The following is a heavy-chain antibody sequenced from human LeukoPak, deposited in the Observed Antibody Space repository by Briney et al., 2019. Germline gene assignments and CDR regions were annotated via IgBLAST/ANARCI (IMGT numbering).Heavy chain of an antibody. CDR1: GFTFSDHY. Sequence: GGSLRLSCAASGFTFSDHYMDWVRQAPGKGLERVGRSRNKANGYGTAYAASAKGRFTVSRDESRNSLYLQINSLTTEDTAVYYCVRGFNSFDVWGQGTMVTVSS. CDR3: VRGFNSFDV. D-gene: IGHD5-24*01. V-gene: IGHV3-72*01. CDR2: SRNKANGYGT. J-gene: IGHJ3*01.